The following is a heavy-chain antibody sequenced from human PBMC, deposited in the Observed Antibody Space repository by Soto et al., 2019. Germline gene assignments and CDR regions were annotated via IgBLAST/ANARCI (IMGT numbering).Heavy chain of an antibody. CDR3: ARNVTYGSSLSLYSGMEV. J-gene: IGHJ6*02. D-gene: IGHD3-10*01. CDR1: GGTFDNFI. V-gene: IGHV1-69*01. Sequence: QVQLVQSGAEVKEPGSSVRVSCKASGGTFDNFIMNWVRQTPGQGLEWMGGIVPMLGTPTYAEKFKGRVTLSATDSTRPTDMVVKSLRSEDTASYYCARNVTYGSSLSLYSGMEVPGQGTTVTVAS. CDR2: IVPMLGTP.